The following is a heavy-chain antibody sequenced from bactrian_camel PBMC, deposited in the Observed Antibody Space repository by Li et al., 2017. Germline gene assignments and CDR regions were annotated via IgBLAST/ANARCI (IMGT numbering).Heavy chain of an antibody. D-gene: IGHD5*01. CDR3: AASWGMTAIAAFDRIAQDDFGY. CDR1: GATYSDYC. V-gene: IGHV3S57*01. CDR2: IVSDANT. J-gene: IGHJ6*01. Sequence: HVQLVESGGGTVQAGGSLRLSCAVSGATYSDYCMMWFRQAPGKEREGVVGIVSDANTRYADSVKGRFTISFDNAEKILYLEMNNLNVEDTATYRCAASWGMTAIAAFDRIAQDDFGYWGEGTQVTVS.